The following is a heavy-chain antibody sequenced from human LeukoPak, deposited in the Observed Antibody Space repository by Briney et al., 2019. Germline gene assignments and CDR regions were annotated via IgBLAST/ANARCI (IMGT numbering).Heavy chain of an antibody. Sequence: ASVKVSCKASGYTFTGYCMHWVRQAPGQGLEWMGRINPNSGGTNYAQKFQGRVTMTRDTSISTAYMELSRLRSDDTAVYYCARGPRLDSSGWYYGAFDIWGQGTMVTVSS. CDR3: ARGPRLDSSGWYYGAFDI. CDR1: GYTFTGYC. D-gene: IGHD6-19*01. J-gene: IGHJ3*02. CDR2: INPNSGGT. V-gene: IGHV1-2*06.